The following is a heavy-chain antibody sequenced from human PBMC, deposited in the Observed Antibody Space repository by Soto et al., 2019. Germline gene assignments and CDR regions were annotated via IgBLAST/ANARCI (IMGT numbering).Heavy chain of an antibody. J-gene: IGHJ1*01. CDR1: GYTFTSYA. CDR3: AQSPLAAAGFQH. D-gene: IGHD6-13*01. V-gene: IGHV1-3*01. CDR2: INAGNGNT. Sequence: GASVKVSCKASGYTFTSYAMHWVRQAPGQRLEWMGWINAGNGNTKYSQKFQGRVTITRDTSASTAYMELSSLRSEDTAVYYCAQSPLAAAGFQHWGQGTLVTVSS.